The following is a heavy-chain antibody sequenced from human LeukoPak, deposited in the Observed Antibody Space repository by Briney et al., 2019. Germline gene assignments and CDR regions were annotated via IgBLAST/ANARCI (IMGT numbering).Heavy chain of an antibody. CDR2: ISWNSGSI. D-gene: IGHD3-22*01. J-gene: IGHJ4*02. V-gene: IGHV3-9*01. CDR3: AKGRYYDSRGYFDY. CDR1: GFTFDDYA. Sequence: GGSLRLSCAASGFTFDDYAMHWVRQAPGKGLEWVSGISWNSGSIGYADSVKGRFTISRDNAKNSLYLQMNSLRAEDTALYYCAKGRYYDSRGYFDYWGQGTLVTVSS.